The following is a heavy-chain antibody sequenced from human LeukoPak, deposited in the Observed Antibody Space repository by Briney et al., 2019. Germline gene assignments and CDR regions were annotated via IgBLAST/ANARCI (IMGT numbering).Heavy chain of an antibody. D-gene: IGHD3-10*01. CDR3: ARGPWFGELPSDGAFDI. CDR1: GGSISSGGYY. CDR2: IYYSGST. J-gene: IGHJ3*02. Sequence: SQTLSLTCTVSGGSISSGGYYWSWIRQHPGKGLEWIGYIYYSGSTYYNPSLKSRVTISVDTSKNQFSLKLSSVTAADTAVYYCARGPWFGELPSDGAFDIWGQGTMVTVSS. V-gene: IGHV4-31*03.